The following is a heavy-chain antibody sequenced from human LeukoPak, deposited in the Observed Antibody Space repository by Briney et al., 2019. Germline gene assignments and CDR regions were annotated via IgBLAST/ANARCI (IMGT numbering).Heavy chain of an antibody. D-gene: IGHD4-17*01. CDR3: ARDGGDYVVGWFDP. J-gene: IGHJ5*02. V-gene: IGHV4-30-2*01. Sequence: SETLSLTCTVSGGSISSGGYYWSWIRQPPGKGLEWIGYIYHSGSTYYNPSLKSRVTISVDRSKNQFSLKLSSVTAADTAVYYCARDGGDYVVGWFDPWGQGTLVTVSS. CDR2: IYHSGST. CDR1: GGSISSGGYY.